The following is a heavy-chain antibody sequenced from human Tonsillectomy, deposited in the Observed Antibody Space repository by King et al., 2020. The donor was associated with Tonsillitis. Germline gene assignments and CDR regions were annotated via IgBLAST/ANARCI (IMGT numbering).Heavy chain of an antibody. Sequence: VQLVESRAEVKKPGESLKISCKGSGYSFTSYWIAWVRQMPGKGLEWMGIIYPGDADTRYSPSFQGQVTISAYKSISTAYLQWSSLKASDTAMYYCARHRPLWYTVVNPSEYWGQGTLVTVSS. CDR2: IYPGDADT. V-gene: IGHV5-51*01. CDR1: GYSFTSYW. CDR3: ARHRPLWYTVVNPSEY. D-gene: IGHD4-23*01. J-gene: IGHJ4*02.